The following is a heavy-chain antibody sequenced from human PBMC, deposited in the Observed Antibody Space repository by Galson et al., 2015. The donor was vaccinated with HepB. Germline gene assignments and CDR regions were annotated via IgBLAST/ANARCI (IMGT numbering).Heavy chain of an antibody. J-gene: IGHJ4*02. V-gene: IGHV3-30*03. D-gene: IGHD3-16*02. CDR3: ASIMITFGGVIASTSDY. CDR1: GFTFSSYG. CDR2: ISYDGSNK. Sequence: SLRLSCAASGFTFSSYGMHWVRQAPGKGLEWVEVISYDGSNKYYADSVKGRFTISRDNYKNTLYLQMNSLRAEDTAVYYCASIMITFGGVIASTSDYWGQGTLVTVSS.